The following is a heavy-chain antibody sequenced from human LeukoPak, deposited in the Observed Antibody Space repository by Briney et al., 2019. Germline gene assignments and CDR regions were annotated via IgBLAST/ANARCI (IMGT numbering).Heavy chain of an antibody. CDR1: GFSFSTSA. V-gene: IGHV3-7*01. Sequence: GGSLRLSCAASGFSFSTSAMTWVRQAPGKGLEWVANIKQDGSEKNYLDSVKGRFTISRDNAKNSLYLQMNSLRAEDTAVYYCARRGSGYDLVGYFDYWGQGTLVTVSS. CDR3: ARRGSGYDLVGYFDY. D-gene: IGHD5-12*01. CDR2: IKQDGSEK. J-gene: IGHJ4*02.